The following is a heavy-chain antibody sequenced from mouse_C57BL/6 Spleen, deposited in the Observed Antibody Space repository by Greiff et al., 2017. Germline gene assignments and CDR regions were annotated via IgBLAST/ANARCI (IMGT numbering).Heavy chain of an antibody. J-gene: IGHJ3*01. V-gene: IGHV1-12*01. CDR1: GYTFTSYN. CDR2: IYPGNGDT. CDR3: ARGGYYGSSRWFAY. D-gene: IGHD1-1*01. Sequence: QVQLKQSGAELVRPGASVKMSCTASGYTFTSYNMHWVKQTPRQGLEWIGAIYPGNGDTSYNQKFKGKATLTVDKSSSTAYMQISSLTSGDSAVYFCARGGYYGSSRWFAYWGQGTLVTVSA.